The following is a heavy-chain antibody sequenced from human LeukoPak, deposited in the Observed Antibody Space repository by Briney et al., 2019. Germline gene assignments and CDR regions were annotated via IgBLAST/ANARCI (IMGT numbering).Heavy chain of an antibody. Sequence: GESLKISCKGSGYSFTNYWIGWVRQMPGKGLGWMGIIYPGDSDTRYSPSFQGQVTISADKSISTAYLQWSSLKASDTAMYYCARAAAVAANYYYYMDVWGKGTTVTVSS. CDR2: IYPGDSDT. J-gene: IGHJ6*03. D-gene: IGHD6-19*01. CDR1: GYSFTNYW. V-gene: IGHV5-51*01. CDR3: ARAAAVAANYYYYMDV.